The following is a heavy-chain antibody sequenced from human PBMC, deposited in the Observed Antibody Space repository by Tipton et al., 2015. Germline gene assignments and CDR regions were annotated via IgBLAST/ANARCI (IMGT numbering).Heavy chain of an antibody. CDR2: IYYSGST. CDR3: ARHLYYYYYGMDV. Sequence: TLSLTCTVSGGSISSSSTYYWGWIRQPPGKGLEWIGSIYYSGSTYYNPSLKSRVTISVDTSKNQFSLKLSSVTAADTAVYYCARHLYYYYYGMDVWGQGTTVTVSS. J-gene: IGHJ6*02. CDR1: GGSISSSSTYY. V-gene: IGHV4-39*01.